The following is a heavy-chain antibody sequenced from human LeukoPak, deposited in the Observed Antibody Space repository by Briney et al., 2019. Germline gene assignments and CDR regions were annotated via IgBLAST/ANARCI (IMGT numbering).Heavy chain of an antibody. V-gene: IGHV4-39*07. CDR3: ARRRVITAALDY. D-gene: IGHD3-10*01. J-gene: IGHJ4*02. CDR1: GGSISSSSYY. Sequence: SETLSLTCTVSGGSISSSSYYWGWIRQPPGKGLEWIGSIYYSGSTYYNPSLKSRVTISVDTSKNQFSLKLSSVTAADTAVYYCARRRVITAALDYWGQGTLVTVSS. CDR2: IYYSGST.